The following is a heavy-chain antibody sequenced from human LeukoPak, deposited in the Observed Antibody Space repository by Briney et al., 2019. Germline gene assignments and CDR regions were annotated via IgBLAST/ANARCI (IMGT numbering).Heavy chain of an antibody. J-gene: IGHJ4*02. Sequence: GASVKVSCKASGYTFTGYYMHWVRQAPGQGLEWMGWINPNSGGTNYAQKFQGRVTMTRDTSISTAYMELSRLRSDDTAVYYCARDPSALLDYYDSSGLTNLFDYWGQGTLVTVSS. V-gene: IGHV1-2*02. D-gene: IGHD3-22*01. CDR1: GYTFTGYY. CDR3: ARDPSALLDYYDSSGLTNLFDY. CDR2: INPNSGGT.